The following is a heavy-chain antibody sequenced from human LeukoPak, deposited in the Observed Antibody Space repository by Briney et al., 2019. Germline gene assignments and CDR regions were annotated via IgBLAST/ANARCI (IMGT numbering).Heavy chain of an antibody. CDR1: GFTFSSYS. Sequence: KPGGSLRLSCEASGFTFSSYSMNWVRQAPGKGLEWVSSISSSSSYIYYADSVKGRFTISRDNSKNTLYLQMNSLRAEDTAVYYCARGSGSSSRYNWFDPWGQGTLVTVSS. CDR3: ARGSGSSSRYNWFDP. CDR2: ISSSSSYI. J-gene: IGHJ5*02. V-gene: IGHV3-21*04. D-gene: IGHD3-10*01.